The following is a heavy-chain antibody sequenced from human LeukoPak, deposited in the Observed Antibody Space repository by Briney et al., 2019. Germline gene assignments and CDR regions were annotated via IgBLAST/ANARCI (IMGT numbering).Heavy chain of an antibody. CDR3: ARDPSMIRGENTPYFDY. CDR2: IIPIFGTA. CDR1: GYTFTNYA. J-gene: IGHJ4*02. D-gene: IGHD3-10*01. Sequence: GASVKVSCKASGYTFTNYAISWVRQAPGQGLEWMGGIIPIFGTADYAQKFQGRVTITADESTSTAYMELNSLRSEDTAVYYCARDPSMIRGENTPYFDYWGQGTLVTVSS. V-gene: IGHV1-69*13.